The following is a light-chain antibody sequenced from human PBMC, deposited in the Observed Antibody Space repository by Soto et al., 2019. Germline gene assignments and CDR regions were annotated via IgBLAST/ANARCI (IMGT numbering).Light chain of an antibody. CDR3: QQYHSYSLT. CDR2: KAS. V-gene: IGKV1-5*03. Sequence: DLQMTQSPSTLSASVGDRVTITCRASQSISSWLAWYQQKPGKAPKLLIYKASSLEGGVPSRFSGSGSGTDFTLTISSLQPDDFATYYCQQYHSYSLTFGGGTEVDIK. CDR1: QSISSW. J-gene: IGKJ4*01.